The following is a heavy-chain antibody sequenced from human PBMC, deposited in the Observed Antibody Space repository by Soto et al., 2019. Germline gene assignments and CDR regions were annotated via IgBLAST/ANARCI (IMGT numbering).Heavy chain of an antibody. D-gene: IGHD2-21*02. CDR3: ARDFLAYCGGDCYSYDAFDI. CDR2: IIPIFGTA. CDR1: GGTFSSYA. V-gene: IGHV1-69*06. J-gene: IGHJ3*02. Sequence: SVKVSCNASGGTFSSYAISWVRQAPGQGLEWMGGIIPIFGTANYAQKFQGRVTITADKSTSTAYMELSSLRSEDTAVYYCARDFLAYCGGDCYSYDAFDIWGQGTMVTVSS.